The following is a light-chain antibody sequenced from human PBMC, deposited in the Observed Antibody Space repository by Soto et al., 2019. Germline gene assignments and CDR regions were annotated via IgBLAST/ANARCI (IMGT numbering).Light chain of an antibody. CDR1: SSDVGGYNY. J-gene: IGLJ1*01. CDR3: CSYAGSYSSSYV. Sequence: QSVLAQPRSVSGSPGQSVTISCTGTSSDVGGYNYVSWYQQHPGRAPKLMIYDVSKRPSGVPDRFSGSKSGNTASLTISGLQAEDEADYYCCSYAGSYSSSYVFLTGSKVTV. CDR2: DVS. V-gene: IGLV2-11*01.